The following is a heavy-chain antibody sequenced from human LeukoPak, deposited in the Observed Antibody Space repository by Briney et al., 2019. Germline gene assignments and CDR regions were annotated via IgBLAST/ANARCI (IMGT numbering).Heavy chain of an antibody. V-gene: IGHV5-51*01. CDR3: ARGDGSSWNNY. Sequence: GVSLKISCQGSGSGFTSYWIGWVRQMPGKGLAWMGIIYPGDSDTRYSPSFQGQVTISADKSISTAYLQWSSLKASDTAMYYCARGDGSSWNNYWGQGTLVAVSS. CDR1: GSGFTSYW. D-gene: IGHD6-13*01. CDR2: IYPGDSDT. J-gene: IGHJ4*02.